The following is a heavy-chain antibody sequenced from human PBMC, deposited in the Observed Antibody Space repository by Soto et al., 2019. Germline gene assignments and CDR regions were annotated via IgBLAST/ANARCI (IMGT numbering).Heavy chain of an antibody. CDR1: GFTFSSYA. V-gene: IGHV3-30-3*01. Sequence: QVQLVESGGGVVQPGRSLRLSCAASGFTFSSYAMHWVRQAPGKGLEWVAVISYDGSNKYYADSVKGRFTISRDNSKTTLYLQMNSLRAEDTAVYYCARDRATVTTRGMDVWGQGTTVTVSS. D-gene: IGHD4-4*01. J-gene: IGHJ6*02. CDR2: ISYDGSNK. CDR3: ARDRATVTTRGMDV.